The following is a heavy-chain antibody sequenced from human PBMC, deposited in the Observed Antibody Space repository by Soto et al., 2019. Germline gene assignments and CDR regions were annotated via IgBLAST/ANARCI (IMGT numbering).Heavy chain of an antibody. CDR1: GFDFTYYA. D-gene: IGHD1-26*01. CDR2: MSSDGSKI. J-gene: IGHJ4*02. CDR3: AKDEGVGGTLGLFDY. V-gene: IGHV3-30*18. Sequence: QVQLVESGGGAVQPGESLRLSCVASGFDFTYYAMHWVRQAPGKGLESVAVMSSDGSKIHHTDSVKGRFTISRDNSKNTLYLQMISLRNEDTAVYFCAKDEGVGGTLGLFDYWGQGTLVSVSS.